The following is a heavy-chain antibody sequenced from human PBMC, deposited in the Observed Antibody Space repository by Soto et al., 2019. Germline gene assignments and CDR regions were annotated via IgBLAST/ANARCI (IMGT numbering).Heavy chain of an antibody. Sequence: GGSLRLSCAASGFTFSDYYMSWIRQAPGKGLEWVSYISSSSSYTNYADSVKGRFTISRDNAKNSLYLQMNSLRAEDTAVYYCAREGLYYGSGSNPDGACDIWGQGTMVTVSS. D-gene: IGHD3-10*01. CDR2: ISSSSSYT. CDR1: GFTFSDYY. CDR3: AREGLYYGSGSNPDGACDI. V-gene: IGHV3-11*06. J-gene: IGHJ3*02.